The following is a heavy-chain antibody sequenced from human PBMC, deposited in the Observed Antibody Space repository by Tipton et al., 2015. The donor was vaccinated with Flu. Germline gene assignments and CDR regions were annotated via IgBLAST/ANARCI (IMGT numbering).Heavy chain of an antibody. J-gene: IGHJ4*01. V-gene: IGHV4-39*07. CDR1: GASISSGSYY. CDR2: VYYSGTT. CDR3: ARVLVVAATPFDY. D-gene: IGHD2-15*01. Sequence: TLSLTCTVSGASISSGSYYWAWIRQPPGKGLEWVGSVYYSGTTYYNPSLKSRVTISVDTSKNQFSLKVSSVTAAATAVYYCARVLVVAATPFDYWGHGILVIVSS.